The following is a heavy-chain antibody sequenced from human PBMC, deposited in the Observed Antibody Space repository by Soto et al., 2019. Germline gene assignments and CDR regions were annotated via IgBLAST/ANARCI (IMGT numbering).Heavy chain of an antibody. CDR3: ASTLGYCSGGSCYGWCFDL. D-gene: IGHD2-15*01. J-gene: IGHJ2*01. CDR1: GFTVSSNY. V-gene: IGHV3-53*01. CDR2: IYSGGST. Sequence: EVQLVESGGGLIQPGGSLRLSCAASGFTVSSNYMSWVRQAPGKGLEWVSVIYSGGSTYYADAVKGRFTISRDNSKNTLYLQMNSLRAEDTAVYYCASTLGYCSGGSCYGWCFDLWGRGTLVTVAS.